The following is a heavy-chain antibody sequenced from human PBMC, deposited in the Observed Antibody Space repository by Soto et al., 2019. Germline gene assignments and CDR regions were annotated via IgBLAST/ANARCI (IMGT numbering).Heavy chain of an antibody. Sequence: EVQLVESGGGLVQPGGSLRLSCAASGFTFSDHWMKWVRQAPGKGLEWVANIYEDGSDKHYGDSVKGRFIISRDNANNSLYVPMTSLRVEDTAVYYCARGCRCSPCLVDYWGQGAIVTVSS. CDR2: IYEDGSDK. V-gene: IGHV3-7*01. CDR1: GFTFSDHW. D-gene: IGHD4-17*01. J-gene: IGHJ4*02. CDR3: ARGCRCSPCLVDY.